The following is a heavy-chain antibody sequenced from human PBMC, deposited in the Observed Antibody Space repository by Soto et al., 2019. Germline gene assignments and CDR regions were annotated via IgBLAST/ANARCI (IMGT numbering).Heavy chain of an antibody. CDR2: ISDYNGNT. J-gene: IGHJ6*02. D-gene: IGHD1-26*01. CDR1: GYTFNSYG. V-gene: IGHV1-18*01. Sequence: QVQLVQSGAEVKKPGASVKVSCKASGYTFNSYGISWVRQAPGQGLEWMGWISDYNGNTNYAQKLQGRVTMTTDTSTTXXYXEXXSLRSDDTAVYDCGRSGELRTGPGYSGYYYSGMDVWGQGTTVTVSS. CDR3: GRSGELRTGPGYSGYYYSGMDV.